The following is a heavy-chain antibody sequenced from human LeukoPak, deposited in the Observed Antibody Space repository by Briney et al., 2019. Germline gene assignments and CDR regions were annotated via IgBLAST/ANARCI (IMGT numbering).Heavy chain of an antibody. CDR3: ARNGRVRRVVKDLFEY. CDR2: VSPYNGNT. CDR1: GYTFTDYD. J-gene: IGHJ4*02. D-gene: IGHD3-10*01. Sequence: ASVRVSCKTSGYTFTDYDITWVRHAPGQGLEWMGRVSPYNGNTYYSQRFQDRVIITKDTSTGTAYMDLRDLRTDDTAMYYCARNGRVRRVVKDLFEYWGQGTLVAVSS. V-gene: IGHV1-18*01.